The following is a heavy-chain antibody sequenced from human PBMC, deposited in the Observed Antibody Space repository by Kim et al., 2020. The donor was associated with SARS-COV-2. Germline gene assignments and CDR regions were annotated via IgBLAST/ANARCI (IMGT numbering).Heavy chain of an antibody. CDR3: AKDAPHSGSYWGYYYYYMDV. V-gene: IGHV3-23*01. J-gene: IGHJ6*03. D-gene: IGHD1-26*01. CDR1: GFTFSSYA. Sequence: GGSLRLSCAASGFTFSSYAMSWVRQAPGKGLEWVSAISGSGGSTYYADSVKGRFTISRDNSKNTLYLQMNSLRAEDTAVYYCAKDAPHSGSYWGYYYYYMDVWGKGTTVTVSS. CDR2: ISGSGGST.